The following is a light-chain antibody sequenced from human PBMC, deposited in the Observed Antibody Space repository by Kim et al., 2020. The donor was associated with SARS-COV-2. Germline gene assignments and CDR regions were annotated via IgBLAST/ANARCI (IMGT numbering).Light chain of an antibody. V-gene: IGLV1-51*01. CDR2: DND. CDR3: GTWDSSLSAGV. J-gene: IGLJ1*01. CDR1: ISNIGSSY. Sequence: QSVLTQPPSVSAAPGQMVTISCSGSISNIGSSYVSWYQQLPETAPKLLIYDNDKRPSGIPDRFSGSKSGTPATLGITGLQTGDEADYYCGTWDSSLSAGVFGTGTKVTVL.